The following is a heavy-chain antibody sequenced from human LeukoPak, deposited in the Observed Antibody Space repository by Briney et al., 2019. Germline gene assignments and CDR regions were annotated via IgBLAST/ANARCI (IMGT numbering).Heavy chain of an antibody. V-gene: IGHV3-66*01. J-gene: IGHJ4*02. CDR1: GFTVSNNY. Sequence: GGSLRLSCAASGFTVSNNYMRWVRQAPGKGLEWVSLIYSGGSTYYADSVKGRFIISRDDSKNTLYLQMNSLRAEDTAVYYCARDLYRIVVVPHYFDYWGQGTLVTVSS. CDR3: ARDLYRIVVVPHYFDY. CDR2: IYSGGST. D-gene: IGHD3-22*01.